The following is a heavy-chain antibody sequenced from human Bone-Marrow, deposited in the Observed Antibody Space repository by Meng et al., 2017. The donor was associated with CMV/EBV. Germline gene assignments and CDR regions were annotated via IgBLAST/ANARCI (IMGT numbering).Heavy chain of an antibody. CDR3: ARAVAGTYYFDY. D-gene: IGHD6-19*01. V-gene: IGHV1-69*05. Sequence: SVKVSCKASGDTFSSYAISWVRQAPGQGLEWMGGIIPIYGTANYAQKFQGRVTITTDESTSTAYMELSSLRSEDTAVYYCARAVAGTYYFDYWGQGTMVTVSS. J-gene: IGHJ4*02. CDR1: GDTFSSYA. CDR2: IIPIYGTA.